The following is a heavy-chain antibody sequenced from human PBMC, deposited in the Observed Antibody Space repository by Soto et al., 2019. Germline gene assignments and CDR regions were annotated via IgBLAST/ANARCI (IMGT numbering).Heavy chain of an antibody. Sequence: AAVKVSCKASGYTFTSYYMHWVRQAPGQGHEWMGIINPSGGSTSYAQKFQGRVTMTRDTSTSTVYMELSSLRSEDTAVYYCARTDLYDILTGYCRDSSGYPLYFDYWGQGTLVTVSS. J-gene: IGHJ4*02. CDR3: ARTDLYDILTGYCRDSSGYPLYFDY. D-gene: IGHD3-9*01. CDR2: INPSGGST. V-gene: IGHV1-46*01. CDR1: GYTFTSYY.